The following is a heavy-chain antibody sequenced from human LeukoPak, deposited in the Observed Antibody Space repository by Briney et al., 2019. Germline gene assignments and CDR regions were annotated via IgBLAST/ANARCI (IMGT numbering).Heavy chain of an antibody. Sequence: PGGSLRLSCAASGFTFSSYSMNWVRQAPGKGLEWVSYISSSTTTMYYADSVKGRFTISRDNAKNSLYLQMNSLRAEDTAVYYCARDPYSSGWSYYFDSWGQGTLVTVSS. D-gene: IGHD6-19*01. CDR2: ISSSTTTM. J-gene: IGHJ4*02. CDR3: ARDPYSSGWSYYFDS. CDR1: GFTFSSYS. V-gene: IGHV3-48*04.